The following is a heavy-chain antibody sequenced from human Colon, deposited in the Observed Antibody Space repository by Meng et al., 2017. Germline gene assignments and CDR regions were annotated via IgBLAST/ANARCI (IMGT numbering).Heavy chain of an antibody. CDR3: ARSVRLGVAGKSGAY. D-gene: IGHD6-19*01. V-gene: IGHV4-34*01. Sequence: QEQLQQWGAGLLKPSETLSLTCAVYGGSFSGYSWSWIRQPPGKGLEWIGEINHTGNTSYNPSLKSRLTISVDTSKNQFSLNLSSVTAADTALYYCARSVRLGVAGKSGAYWGQGTLVTVSS. CDR2: INHTGNT. CDR1: GGSFSGYS. J-gene: IGHJ4*02.